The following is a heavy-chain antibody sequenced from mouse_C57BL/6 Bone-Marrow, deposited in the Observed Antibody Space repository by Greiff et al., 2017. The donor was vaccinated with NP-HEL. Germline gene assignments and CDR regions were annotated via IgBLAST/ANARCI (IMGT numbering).Heavy chain of an antibody. V-gene: IGHV1-55*01. D-gene: IGHD2-4*01. CDR3: ARGTPIYYDYDEVYAMDY. CDR2: IYPGSGST. J-gene: IGHJ4*01. CDR1: GYTFTSYW. Sequence: VQLQQPGAELVKPGASVKMSCKASGYTFTSYWITWVKQRPGQGLEWIGDIYPGSGSTNYNEKFKSKATLTVDTSSSTAYMQLSSLTSEDSAVYYCARGTPIYYDYDEVYAMDYWGQGTSVTVSS.